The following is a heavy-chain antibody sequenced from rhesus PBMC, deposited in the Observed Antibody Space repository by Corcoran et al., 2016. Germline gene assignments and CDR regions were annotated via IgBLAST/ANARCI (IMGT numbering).Heavy chain of an antibody. Sequence: QVTLKESGPALVKPTQPLTLTCTFSGFSISTPGTGVGWIRQPPGKALEWLASIYWNYSKNYSTSLKSRLTISKDTSKNQVVLTMTNMDPVDTATYYCARVLYYYSGSYYPYYFDYWGRSPGHRLL. D-gene: IGHD3-16*01. CDR2: IYWNYSK. CDR1: GFSISTPGTG. CDR3: ARVLYYYSGSYYPYYFDY. J-gene: IGHJ4*01. V-gene: IGHV2-95*01.